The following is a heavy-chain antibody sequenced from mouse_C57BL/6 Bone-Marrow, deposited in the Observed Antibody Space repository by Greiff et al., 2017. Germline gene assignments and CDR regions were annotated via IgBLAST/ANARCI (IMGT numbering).Heavy chain of an antibody. D-gene: IGHD1-1*01. Sequence: QVQLQQPGAELVRPGSSVTLSCKASGYTFTSYWMDWVKQRPVHGLEWIGNIDPSDSDTHYNQKFTDKATLTVDKSSSTAYMQLSSLTSEDSAVYYCARNPNYYGSSLGYWGQGTTLTVSS. V-gene: IGHV1-52*01. CDR2: IDPSDSDT. J-gene: IGHJ2*01. CDR3: ARNPNYYGSSLGY. CDR1: GYTFTSYW.